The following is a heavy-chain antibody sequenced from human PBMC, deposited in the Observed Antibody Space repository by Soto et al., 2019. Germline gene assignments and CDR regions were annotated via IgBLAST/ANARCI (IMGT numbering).Heavy chain of an antibody. CDR1: GFTFSNYG. CDR3: AGGTHYFDY. CDR2: ILYDGSNK. D-gene: IGHD1-26*01. J-gene: IGHJ4*02. Sequence: QVQLVESGGDVVQPGRSLRLSCAASGFTFSNYGMHWARQAPGKGLEWVAAILYDGSNKYYADSVKGRFTISRDNSKNTLYLQMSSLRAEDTAVYYCAGGTHYFDYCGQGTLVTASS. V-gene: IGHV3-33*01.